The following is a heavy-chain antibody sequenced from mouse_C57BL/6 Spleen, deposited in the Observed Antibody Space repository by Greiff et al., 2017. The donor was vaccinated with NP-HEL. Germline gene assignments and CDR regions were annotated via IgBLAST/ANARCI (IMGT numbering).Heavy chain of an antibody. Sequence: QVQLKESGAELVRPGASVKLSCKASGYTFTDYYINWVKQRPGQGLEWIARIYPGSGNTYYNEKFKGKATLTAEKSSSTAYMQLSSLTSEDSAVYFCAREAYYGNYVGYFDVWGTGTTVTVSS. D-gene: IGHD2-1*01. CDR1: GYTFTDYY. CDR3: AREAYYGNYVGYFDV. J-gene: IGHJ1*03. CDR2: IYPGSGNT. V-gene: IGHV1-76*01.